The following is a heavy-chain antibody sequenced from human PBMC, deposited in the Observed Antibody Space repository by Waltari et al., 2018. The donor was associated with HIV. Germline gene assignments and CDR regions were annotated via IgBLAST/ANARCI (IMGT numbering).Heavy chain of an antibody. V-gene: IGHV3-30*04. Sequence: QVQLVESGGGVVQPGGSLRLSCAASGFTINSYAIHWVPQAPGRGLEWVAVISYDGNNQYYADSVKGRFTISRDTPKNTLYLQMNSLRVEDTAVFYCARVRVRAAGMDVWGQGTTVTVSS. D-gene: IGHD6-25*01. CDR1: GFTINSYA. J-gene: IGHJ6*02. CDR3: ARVRVRAAGMDV. CDR2: ISYDGNNQ.